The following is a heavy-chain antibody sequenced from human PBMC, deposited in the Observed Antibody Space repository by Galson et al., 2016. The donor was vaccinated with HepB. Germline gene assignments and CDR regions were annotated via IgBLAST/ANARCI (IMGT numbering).Heavy chain of an antibody. CDR3: ARSFAGYIPGDGS. Sequence: SLRLSCAASGFTLSDYYMSWIRQAPGKGLEWVSYIDSSGGTMFYADSVKGRFTISRDNANNSLFLEMHNLRAVDTAIYYCARSFAGYIPGDGSWGQGTLVTVSS. CDR1: GFTLSDYY. V-gene: IGHV3-11*01. D-gene: IGHD5-18*01. CDR2: IDSSGGTM. J-gene: IGHJ4*02.